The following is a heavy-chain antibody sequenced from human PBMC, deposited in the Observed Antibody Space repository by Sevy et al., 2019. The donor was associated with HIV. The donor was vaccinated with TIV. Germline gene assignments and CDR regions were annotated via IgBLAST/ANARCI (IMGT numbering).Heavy chain of an antibody. D-gene: IGHD5-12*01. CDR1: GFTFSTYD. J-gene: IGHJ6*02. V-gene: IGHV3-13*05. CDR2: VGPAGDQ. CDR3: ARSGGYSDYGMDV. Sequence: GGSLRLSCVSSGFTFSTYDMQWVRQVTGKGLEWISGVGPAGDQFYPGSVKGRFTISRENAKNSIYLQMNNLRAGDTAVYYCARSGGYSDYGMDVWGQGTTVTVSS.